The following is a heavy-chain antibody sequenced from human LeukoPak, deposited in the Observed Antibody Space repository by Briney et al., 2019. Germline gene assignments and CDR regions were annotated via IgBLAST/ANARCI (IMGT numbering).Heavy chain of an antibody. Sequence: GRSLRLSCAASGFTFSSYAMHWVRQAPGKGLEWVAVISYDGSNKYYADSVKGRFTISRDNSKNTLYLQMNSLRAEDTAVYYCARDFPAAARDVWGQGTMVTVSS. CDR3: ARDFPAAARDV. CDR1: GFTFSSYA. D-gene: IGHD6-13*01. J-gene: IGHJ3*01. CDR2: ISYDGSNK. V-gene: IGHV3-30*04.